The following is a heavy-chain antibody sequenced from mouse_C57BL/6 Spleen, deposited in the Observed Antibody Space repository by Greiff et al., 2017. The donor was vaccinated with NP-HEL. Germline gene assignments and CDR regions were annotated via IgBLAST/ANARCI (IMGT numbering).Heavy chain of an antibody. J-gene: IGHJ3*01. D-gene: IGHD2-4*01. CDR3: AKSGAYYDYDWFAY. CDR1: GYTFTDYN. V-gene: IGHV1-22*01. CDR2: INPNNGGT. Sequence: VQLQQSGPELVKPGASVKMSCKASGYTFTDYNMHWVKQSHGKSLEWIGYINPNNGGTSYNQKFKGKATLTVNKSSSTAYMELRSLTSEDSAVYYCAKSGAYYDYDWFAYWGQGTLVTVSA.